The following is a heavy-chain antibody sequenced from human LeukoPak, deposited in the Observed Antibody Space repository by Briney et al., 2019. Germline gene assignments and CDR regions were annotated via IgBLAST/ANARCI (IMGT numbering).Heavy chain of an antibody. CDR1: GFSFSPYA. CDR2: FSGSSGST. V-gene: IGHV3-23*01. CDR3: VRDDDRPDNGLDY. Sequence: GGSLRLSCAASGFSFSPYAMSWVRQAPGKGLEWVSGFSGSSGSTNYADSVKGRFTISRDNSKNTLFLQMNSLRAEDTAVYYCVRDDDRPDNGLDYWGQGTLVTVSS. J-gene: IGHJ4*02. D-gene: IGHD3-22*01.